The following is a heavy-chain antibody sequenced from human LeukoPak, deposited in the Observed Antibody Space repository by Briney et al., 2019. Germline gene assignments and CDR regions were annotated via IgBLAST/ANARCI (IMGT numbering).Heavy chain of an antibody. CDR2: ISSSGSTI. CDR3: AREFRDYYDSSGYYTPWAFDI. Sequence: GGSLRLSCAASGFTFSDYYMSWIRQAPGKGLEWVSYISSSGSTIYYADSVKGRFTISRDNAKNSLYLQMNSLRAEDTAVYYCAREFRDYYDSSGYYTPWAFDIWGQGTMVTVSS. V-gene: IGHV3-11*01. J-gene: IGHJ3*02. CDR1: GFTFSDYY. D-gene: IGHD3-22*01.